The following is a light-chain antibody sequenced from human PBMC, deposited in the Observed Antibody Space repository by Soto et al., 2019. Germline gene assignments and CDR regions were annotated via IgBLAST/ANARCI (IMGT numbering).Light chain of an antibody. Sequence: QSVLTQPPSVSGAPGQRVTISCTGSSSNIGSGYDLHWYQQLPGTAPKLLIYGNSNRPSGVPDRFSCSKSGTSASLAITGLQAEDEADYDCQSYDSSLSGLVFGTGTKLTVL. J-gene: IGLJ1*01. CDR3: QSYDSSLSGLV. CDR1: SSNIGSGYD. CDR2: GNS. V-gene: IGLV1-40*01.